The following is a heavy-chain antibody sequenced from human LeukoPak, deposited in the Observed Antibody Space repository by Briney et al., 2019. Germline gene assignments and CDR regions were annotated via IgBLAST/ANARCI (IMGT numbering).Heavy chain of an antibody. CDR3: ARAYSSGWYLRQNYFDY. Sequence: GGPLRLSCAASGFTFSSYAMHWVRQAPGKGLEWVAVISYDGSNKYYADSVKGRFTISRDNSKNTLYLQMNSLRAEDTAVYYCARAYSSGWYLRQNYFDYWGQGTLVTVSS. V-gene: IGHV3-30-3*01. CDR2: ISYDGSNK. CDR1: GFTFSSYA. J-gene: IGHJ4*02. D-gene: IGHD6-19*01.